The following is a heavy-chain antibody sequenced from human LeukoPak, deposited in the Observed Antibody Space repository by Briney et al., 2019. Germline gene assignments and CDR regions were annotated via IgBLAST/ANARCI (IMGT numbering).Heavy chain of an antibody. CDR3: ARVESSGWYFLDY. CDR2: IYYSGST. CDR1: GDSISSYY. Sequence: SETLSLTRTVSGDSISSYYWSWIRQPPGKGLEWIGYIYYSGSTNYNPSLKSRVTISVDTSKNQFSLKLSSVTAADTAVYYCARVESSGWYFLDYWGQGTLVTVSS. V-gene: IGHV4-59*01. D-gene: IGHD6-19*01. J-gene: IGHJ4*02.